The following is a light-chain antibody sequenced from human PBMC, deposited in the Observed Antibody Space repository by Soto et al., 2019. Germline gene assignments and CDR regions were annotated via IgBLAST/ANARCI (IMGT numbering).Light chain of an antibody. Sequence: EVVLTQSPATLSLSPGERATLSCRASQSVDSSLAWYQQKVGQAPRLLIYDASNRATGIPGRFSGSGSGTDFTLXISSLEPEDFAVYYCQQRGAFGQGTKVEI. J-gene: IGKJ2*01. CDR2: DAS. V-gene: IGKV3-11*01. CDR1: QSVDSS. CDR3: QQRGA.